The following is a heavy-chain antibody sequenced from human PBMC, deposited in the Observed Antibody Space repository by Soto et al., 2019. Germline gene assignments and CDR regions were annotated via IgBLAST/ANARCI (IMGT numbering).Heavy chain of an antibody. D-gene: IGHD2-8*02. V-gene: IGHV3-23*01. Sequence: PGGSLRLSCAVSGFICSSYDMSWVRQAPGKGLEWVSTILVGGSTHYEDSVKGRFTISRDTSKNTVYLQMNSLTAGDTAVYYCAKATATGGGAFEICGKGTMVTVSS. J-gene: IGHJ3*02. CDR3: AKATATGGGAFEI. CDR2: ILVGGST. CDR1: GFICSSYD.